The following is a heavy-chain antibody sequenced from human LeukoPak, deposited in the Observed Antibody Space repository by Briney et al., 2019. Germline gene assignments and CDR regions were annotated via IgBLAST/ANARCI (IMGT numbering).Heavy chain of an antibody. Sequence: GRSLRLSCAASGFTFDDYAMHWVRQAPGKGLEWVSGISWNSGSIGYADSVKGRFTISRDNAKNSLYLQMNSLRAEDTALYYCAKDIGLLQLSAFDIWGQGTMVTVSS. CDR1: GFTFDDYA. CDR3: AKDIGLLQLSAFDI. J-gene: IGHJ3*02. V-gene: IGHV3-9*01. D-gene: IGHD5-24*01. CDR2: ISWNSGSI.